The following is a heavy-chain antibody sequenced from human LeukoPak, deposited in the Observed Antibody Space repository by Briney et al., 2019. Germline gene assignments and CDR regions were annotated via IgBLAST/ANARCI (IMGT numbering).Heavy chain of an antibody. CDR1: GGSFSGYY. V-gene: IGHV4-34*01. CDR2: INHSGST. J-gene: IGHJ5*02. CDR3: ARRVVVVPAAIAGYWFDP. D-gene: IGHD2-2*01. Sequence: SETLSLTCAVYGGSFSGYYWSWIRQPPGKGLEWIGEINHSGSTNYNPPLKSRVTISVDTSKNQFSLKLSSVTAADTAVYYCARRVVVVPAAIAGYWFDPGGKGTLVTVSS.